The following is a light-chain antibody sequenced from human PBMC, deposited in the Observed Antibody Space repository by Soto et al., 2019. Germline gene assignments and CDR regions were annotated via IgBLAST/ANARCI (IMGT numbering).Light chain of an antibody. CDR3: QQYNSYWT. J-gene: IGKJ1*01. Sequence: DIQMTQSPSTLSASVGDRVTITCRASQSISSWLAWYHQKPGKAPKLLIYKASSLESGVPSRFSGSGSGTEFTLTISSLQPDDFATYYCQQYNSYWTCGQGTKVEIK. CDR2: KAS. V-gene: IGKV1-5*03. CDR1: QSISSW.